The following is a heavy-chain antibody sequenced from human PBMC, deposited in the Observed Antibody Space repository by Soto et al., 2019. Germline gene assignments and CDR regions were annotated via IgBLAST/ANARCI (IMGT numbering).Heavy chain of an antibody. D-gene: IGHD1-26*01. CDR1: GFTFSSYA. CDR2: ISGSGGST. Sequence: PGGSLRLSCAASGFTFSSYAMSWVRQAPGKGLEWVSAISGSGGSTYYADSVKGRFTISRDNSKNTLYLQMNSLRAEDTAVYYCAKASRWELLSHIGYYYGMDVWGQGTTVTVSS. V-gene: IGHV3-23*01. J-gene: IGHJ6*02. CDR3: AKASRWELLSHIGYYYGMDV.